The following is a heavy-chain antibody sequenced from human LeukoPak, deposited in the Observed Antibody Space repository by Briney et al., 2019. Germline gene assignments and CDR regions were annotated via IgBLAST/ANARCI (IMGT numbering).Heavy chain of an antibody. J-gene: IGHJ3*02. Sequence: SETLSLTCAVSGGSISSGGFSWSWIRQSPGKGLEYIGYLYQGGSTYYNPSLSSRVTISGDRSKNHFFLTLTSVTAADPAVYYCAREGAFDIWGQGTMVTVSS. CDR3: AREGAFDI. CDR2: LYQGGST. CDR1: GGSISSGGFS. V-gene: IGHV4-30-2*06.